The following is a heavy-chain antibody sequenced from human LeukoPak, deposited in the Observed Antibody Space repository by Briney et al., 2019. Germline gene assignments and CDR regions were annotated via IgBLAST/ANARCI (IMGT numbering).Heavy chain of an antibody. CDR3: ARSLGRGVLRGQLWFDP. J-gene: IGHJ5*02. Sequence: PSETLSLTCTVSGGSISSSSYYWGWIRQPPGKGLEWIGSIYYSGSTYYNPSLKSRVTISVDTSKNRFSLKLSSVTAADTAVYYCARSLGRGVLRGQLWFDPWGQGTLVTVSS. D-gene: IGHD3-10*01. V-gene: IGHV4-39*01. CDR1: GGSISSSSYY. CDR2: IYYSGST.